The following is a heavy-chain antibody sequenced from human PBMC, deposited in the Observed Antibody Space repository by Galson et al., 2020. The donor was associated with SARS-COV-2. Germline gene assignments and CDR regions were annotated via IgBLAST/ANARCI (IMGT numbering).Heavy chain of an antibody. J-gene: IGHJ4*02. CDR2: IKPDGNEK. D-gene: IGHD6-13*01. CDR1: GFTFNNSW. Sequence: GESLKISCAASGFTFNNSWMSWVRQAPGKGLDWVANIKPDGNEKYYADSVKGRFTISRDNAKNSLYLQMNSLRAEATAVYYCARLGSSSWFLDYGGQGTLVTVAS. CDR3: ARLGSSSWFLDY. V-gene: IGHV3-7*03.